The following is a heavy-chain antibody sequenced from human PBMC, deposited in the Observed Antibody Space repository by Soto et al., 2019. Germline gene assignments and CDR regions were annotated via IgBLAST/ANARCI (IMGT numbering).Heavy chain of an antibody. CDR1: GYTFTSYG. D-gene: IGHD6-13*01. V-gene: IGHV1-18*04. CDR2: ISAYNGNT. J-gene: IGHJ6*02. Sequence: ASVKVSCKASGYTFTSYGISGVRQAPGQGLEWMGWISAYNGNTNYAQKLQGRVTMTTDTSTSTAYMELRSLRSDDTAVYYCARVVEQQLVDYYYYGMDVWGQGTTVTVSS. CDR3: ARVVEQQLVDYYYYGMDV.